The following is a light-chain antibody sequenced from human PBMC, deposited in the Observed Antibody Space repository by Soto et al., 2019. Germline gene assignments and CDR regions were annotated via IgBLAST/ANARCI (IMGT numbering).Light chain of an antibody. CDR3: AAWDDSPNLRLV. V-gene: IGLV1-44*01. CDR1: SSNIGRHS. J-gene: IGLJ2*01. Sequence: QSVLSQPPSASGTPGQTVTISCSGGSSNIGRHSVGWYQQFPGTAPRLLIYSGDQRPSGVPDRFSGSKSGTSASLAISGLQSADEADYYCAAWDDSPNLRLVFGGGTKVTVL. CDR2: SGD.